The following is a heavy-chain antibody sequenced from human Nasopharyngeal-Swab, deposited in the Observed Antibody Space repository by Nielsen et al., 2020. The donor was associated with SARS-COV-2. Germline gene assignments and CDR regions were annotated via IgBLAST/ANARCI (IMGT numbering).Heavy chain of an antibody. CDR3: AKAMGSVYDTSGHYNAFDI. J-gene: IGHJ3*02. Sequence: WIRQPPGKGLEWVLGISGGVDSTYYADSVKGRFTISRDNSKNTLYLLMNSLRVEDTAVYYCAKAMGSVYDTSGHYNAFDIWGQGTTVTVSS. D-gene: IGHD3-22*01. V-gene: IGHV3-23*01. CDR2: ISGGVDST.